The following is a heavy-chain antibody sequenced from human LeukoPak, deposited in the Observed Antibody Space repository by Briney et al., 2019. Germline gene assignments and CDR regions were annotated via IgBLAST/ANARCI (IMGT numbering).Heavy chain of an antibody. V-gene: IGHV3-53*01. Sequence: PGGSLRLSCAASGFTVSSNYMSWVRQAPGKGLEWVSVIYSGGSTYYADSVKGRFTISRDNSKNTLYLQMNSLRAEDTAVYYCARGEQEGVYYFDYWGQGALVTVSS. CDR2: IYSGGST. CDR1: GFTVSSNY. D-gene: IGHD1/OR15-1a*01. CDR3: ARGEQEGVYYFDY. J-gene: IGHJ4*02.